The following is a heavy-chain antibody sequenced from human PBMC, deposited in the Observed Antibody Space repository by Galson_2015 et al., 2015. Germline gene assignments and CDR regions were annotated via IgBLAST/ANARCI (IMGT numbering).Heavy chain of an antibody. CDR3: AKDIRPDHYDSSGYCPFGY. V-gene: IGHV3-23*01. J-gene: IGHJ4*02. CDR2: ISGSGGST. D-gene: IGHD3-22*01. CDR1: GFTFSSYA. Sequence: SLRLSCAASGFTFSSYAMSWVRQAPGKGLEWVSAISGSGGSTYYADSVKGRFTISRDNSKNTLYLQMNSLRAEDTAVYYCAKDIRPDHYDSSGYCPFGYWGQGTLVTVSS.